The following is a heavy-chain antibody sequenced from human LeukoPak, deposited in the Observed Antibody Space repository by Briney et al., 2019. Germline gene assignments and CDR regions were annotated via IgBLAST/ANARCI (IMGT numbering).Heavy chain of an antibody. CDR1: GFTLSDYY. D-gene: IGHD2-2*01. Sequence: PGGSLRLSCAASGFTLSDYYMSWIRQAPGKGLEWVSYISSSSSYTNYADSVKGRFTISRDNAKNSLYLQMNSLRAEDTAVYYCARSDGYCSSTRCYNWFDPWGQGTLVTVSS. J-gene: IGHJ5*02. CDR3: ARSDGYCSSTRCYNWFDP. V-gene: IGHV3-11*06. CDR2: ISSSSSYT.